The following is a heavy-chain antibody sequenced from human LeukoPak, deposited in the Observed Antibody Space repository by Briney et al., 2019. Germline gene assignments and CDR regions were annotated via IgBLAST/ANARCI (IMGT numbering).Heavy chain of an antibody. CDR2: ISYDGSNK. Sequence: PGGSLRLSCAASGFTFSSYAMRWVRQAPGKGLEWVAVISYDGSNKYYADSVKGRFTISRDNSKNTLYLQMNSLRAEDTAVYYCARDSPYSSGWGAFDIWGQGTMVTVSS. D-gene: IGHD6-19*01. V-gene: IGHV3-30-3*01. CDR1: GFTFSSYA. CDR3: ARDSPYSSGWGAFDI. J-gene: IGHJ3*02.